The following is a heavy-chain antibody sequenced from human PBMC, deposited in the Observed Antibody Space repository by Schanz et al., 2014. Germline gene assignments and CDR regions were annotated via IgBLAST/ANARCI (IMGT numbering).Heavy chain of an antibody. J-gene: IGHJ4*02. Sequence: EVHLLESGGGLVPPGGSLRLSCAASGFNFSDYAMCWVRQIPGKGLVWVSRIKSDGSSTSYADSVKGRFTISRDNAKNTLYLQMNSLRVEDTAVYYCAASSGWHPSTDYWGQGTLVTVSS. CDR3: AASSGWHPSTDY. V-gene: IGHV3-74*02. CDR2: IKSDGSST. CDR1: GFNFSDYA. D-gene: IGHD6-19*01.